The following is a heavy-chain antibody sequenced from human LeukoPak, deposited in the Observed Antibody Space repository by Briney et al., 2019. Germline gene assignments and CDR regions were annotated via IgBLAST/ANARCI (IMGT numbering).Heavy chain of an antibody. J-gene: IGHJ4*02. V-gene: IGHV4-31*03. CDR1: GGSISSGGDY. Sequence: PSETLSLTCTVSGGSISSGGDYWSWIRQHPGKGLEWIGYIYYSGSTYYSPSLKSRVTISVDTSKNQFSLKLSSVTAADTAVYYCARYLYSSGWYYFDYWGQGTLVTVSS. CDR3: ARYLYSSGWYYFDY. D-gene: IGHD6-19*01. CDR2: IYYSGST.